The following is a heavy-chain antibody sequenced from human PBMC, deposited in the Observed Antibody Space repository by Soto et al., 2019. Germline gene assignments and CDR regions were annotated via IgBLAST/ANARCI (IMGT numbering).Heavy chain of an antibody. D-gene: IGHD3-10*01. CDR2: IIPIFGTA. V-gene: IGHV1-69*06. J-gene: IGHJ4*02. CDR3: ARGTHFTMVREPYEHFDY. CDR1: GGTFSSYA. Sequence: SVKVSCKASGGTFSSYAISWVRQAPGQGLEWMGGIIPIFGTANYAQKFQGRVTITADKSTSTAYMELSSLRSDDTAVYYCARGTHFTMVREPYEHFDYWGQGTLVTVSS.